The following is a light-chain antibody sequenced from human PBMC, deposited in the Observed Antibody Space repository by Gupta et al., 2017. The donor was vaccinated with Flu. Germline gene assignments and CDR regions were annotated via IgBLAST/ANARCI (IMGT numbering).Light chain of an antibody. J-gene: IGLJ3*02. Sequence: SALPQPRSVSGSPGLSVTISCTGTSSDVGNYNYVSWYQQHPGKAPKLIIYNVSERPAGVPDSFSGSKSGNTASLTISGRQAEDEADYYCCSDAGSNNWVFGGGTKLTVL. CDR2: NVS. CDR1: SSDVGNYNY. V-gene: IGLV2-11*01. CDR3: CSDAGSNNWV.